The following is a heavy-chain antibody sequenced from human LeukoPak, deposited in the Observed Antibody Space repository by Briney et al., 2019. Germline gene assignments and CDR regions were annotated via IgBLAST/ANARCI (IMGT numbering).Heavy chain of an antibody. J-gene: IGHJ5*02. CDR2: ISWNSGSI. Sequence: PGRSLRLSCAASGFTFDDYAMHWVRQAPGKGLEWVSGISWNSGSIGYADSVKGRFTISRDNAKNSLYLQMNSLRAEDTAVYYCANTALDYSNYEAWFDPWGQGTLVTVSS. CDR1: GFTFDDYA. V-gene: IGHV3-9*01. CDR3: ANTALDYSNYEAWFDP. D-gene: IGHD4-11*01.